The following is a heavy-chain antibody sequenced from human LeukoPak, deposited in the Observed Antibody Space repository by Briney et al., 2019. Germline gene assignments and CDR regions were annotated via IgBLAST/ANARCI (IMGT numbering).Heavy chain of an antibody. V-gene: IGHV1-3*02. Sequence: EASVKVSCKASGYTFTNYAIHWVRQAPGQRLEWMGWNNAGNGITKYSQEFQGRVTISRDTSATTAYMELSTLRSEDMAVYYCARGGFDSSGWYPIDYWGQGTLVTVTS. D-gene: IGHD6-19*01. CDR3: ARGGFDSSGWYPIDY. CDR1: GYTFTNYA. J-gene: IGHJ4*02. CDR2: NNAGNGIT.